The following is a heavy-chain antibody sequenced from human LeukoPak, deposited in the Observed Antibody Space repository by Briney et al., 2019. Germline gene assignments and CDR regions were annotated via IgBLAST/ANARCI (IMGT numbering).Heavy chain of an antibody. V-gene: IGHV1-45*02. J-gene: IGHJ3*02. D-gene: IGHD6-19*01. CDR2: ITPFNGNT. Sequence: SVKVSCKTSGYTFTDYYVHWVRQAPGQALEWMGWITPFNGNTNYAQKFQDRVTITRDRSMSTAYMELSSLRSEDTAMYYCAATDPYSSGGQAKEDAFDIWGQGTMVTVSS. CDR1: GYTFTDYY. CDR3: AATDPYSSGGQAKEDAFDI.